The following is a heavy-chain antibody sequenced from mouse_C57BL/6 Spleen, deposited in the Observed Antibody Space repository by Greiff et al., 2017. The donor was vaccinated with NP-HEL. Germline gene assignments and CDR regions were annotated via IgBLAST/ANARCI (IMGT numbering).Heavy chain of an antibody. V-gene: IGHV3-6*01. CDR1: GYSITSGYY. CDR3: ARPDYYGTPYWYFDV. CDR2: ISYDGSN. D-gene: IGHD1-1*01. J-gene: IGHJ1*03. Sequence: DVQLQESGPGLVKPSQSLSLTCSVTGYSITSGYYWNWIRQFPGNKLEWMGYISYDGSNNYNPSLKNRISITRDTSKNQFFLKLNSVTTEDTATYYCARPDYYGTPYWYFDVWGTGTTVTVSS.